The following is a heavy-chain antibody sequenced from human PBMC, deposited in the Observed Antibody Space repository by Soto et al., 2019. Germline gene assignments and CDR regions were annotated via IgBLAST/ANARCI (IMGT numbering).Heavy chain of an antibody. CDR1: GFTFSTDG. CDR3: ARWTYYDSSGYYYVFDY. D-gene: IGHD3-22*01. J-gene: IGHJ4*02. V-gene: IGHV3-33*01. Sequence: GGSLRLSCAASGFTFSTDGMHWVRQAPGKGLEWVAVMWFDGKHQYYADSVKGRFTISRDNSKNTLYLQMNSLRADDTALYYCARWTYYDSSGYYYVFDYWGQGT. CDR2: MWFDGKHQ.